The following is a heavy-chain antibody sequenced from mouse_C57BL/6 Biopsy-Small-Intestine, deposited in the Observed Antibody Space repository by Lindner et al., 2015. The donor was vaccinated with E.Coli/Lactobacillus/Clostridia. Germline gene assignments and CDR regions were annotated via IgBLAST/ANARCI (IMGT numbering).Heavy chain of an antibody. CDR3: TGDQSSTTFGGNYYYRMDV. J-gene: IGHJ1*01. V-gene: IGHV1-4*02. CDR2: IIPIFGTP. D-gene: IGHD1-1*01. CDR1: GGTFSTYS. Sequence: SVKVSCKTSGGTFSTYSISWVRQAPGQGLEWMGGIIPIFGTPDYAQRFQDRLTIIADESTSTAYMELTSLRSEDTAVYYCTGDQSSTTFGGNYYYRMDVWGQGTTVIVSS.